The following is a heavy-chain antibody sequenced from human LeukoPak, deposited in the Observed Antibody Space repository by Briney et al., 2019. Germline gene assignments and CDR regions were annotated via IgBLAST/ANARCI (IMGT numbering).Heavy chain of an antibody. J-gene: IGHJ3*02. CDR2: INGGGSDT. D-gene: IGHD4-17*01. CDR3: ARGSCTFCYGDYEGHDAFDI. Sequence: PGGSLRLSCAASGFTCSGYWMHWARQSPGKGLVWVSCINGGGSDTRYADSVKGRFTISRDNAKNTLYLQMNSLTVEDTAVYYCARGSCTFCYGDYEGHDAFDIWGQGTMVTVSS. V-gene: IGHV3-74*01. CDR1: GFTCSGYW.